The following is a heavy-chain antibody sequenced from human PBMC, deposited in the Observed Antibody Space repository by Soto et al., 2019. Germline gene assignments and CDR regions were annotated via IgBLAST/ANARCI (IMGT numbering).Heavy chain of an antibody. J-gene: IGHJ4*02. CDR2: ISSSSSYI. CDR1: GFTFSSYS. Sequence: GGSLRLSCAASGFTFSSYSMNWVRQAPGKGLEWVSSISSSSSYIYYADSVKGRFTISRDNAKNSLYYQMNSLRAEDTAVYYCARGLEDIVVVVAAPGDGGYWGQGTLVTVSS. D-gene: IGHD2-15*01. CDR3: ARGLEDIVVVVAAPGDGGY. V-gene: IGHV3-21*01.